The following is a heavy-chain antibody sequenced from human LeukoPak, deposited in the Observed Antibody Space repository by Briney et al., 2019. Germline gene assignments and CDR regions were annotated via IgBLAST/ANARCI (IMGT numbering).Heavy chain of an antibody. Sequence: PAGSLRLSCAASGFTFSSYGMHWVRQAPGKGLEWVAVIWYDGSNKYYADSVKGRFTISRDNSKNTLYLQMNSLRAEDTAVYYCARDGIAVAGTGYYYFDYWGQGTLVTVSS. CDR2: IWYDGSNK. J-gene: IGHJ4*02. V-gene: IGHV3-33*01. CDR1: GFTFSSYG. CDR3: ARDGIAVAGTGYYYFDY. D-gene: IGHD6-19*01.